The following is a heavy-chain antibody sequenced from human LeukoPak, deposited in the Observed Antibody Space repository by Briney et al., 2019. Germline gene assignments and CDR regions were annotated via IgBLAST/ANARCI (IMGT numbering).Heavy chain of an antibody. V-gene: IGHV4-59*01. CDR2: IYYSGST. CDR1: RGSISLYH. J-gene: IGHJ4*02. Sequence: SETLSLTCTVSRGSISLYHWSWIRQPPGKGLEWIGHIYYSGSTNYNPSLKSRVTISIDTSKNQFSLKLSSVTAADTAVYYCARGDFSGGYCYDYWGQGTLVTFSS. CDR3: ARGDFSGGYCYDY. D-gene: IGHD2-15*01.